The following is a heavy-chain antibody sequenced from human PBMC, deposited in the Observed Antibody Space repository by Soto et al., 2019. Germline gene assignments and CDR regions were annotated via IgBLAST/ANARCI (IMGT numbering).Heavy chain of an antibody. CDR3: AGGGYCGVVGCYHWFDP. D-gene: IGHD2-15*01. Sequence: QVQLVQSGTEVKKPGASVRISCKASGYTFNAYAIYWVRQAPGQSLEWMGWVNAGLGNTEYAQKFQGRVTITRDTSAHTAYWDLSGLTYEDTTVYHCAGGGYCGVVGCYHWFDPGPGNPGHRLR. CDR2: VNAGLGNT. V-gene: IGHV1-3*01. CDR1: GYTFNAYA. J-gene: IGHJ5*02.